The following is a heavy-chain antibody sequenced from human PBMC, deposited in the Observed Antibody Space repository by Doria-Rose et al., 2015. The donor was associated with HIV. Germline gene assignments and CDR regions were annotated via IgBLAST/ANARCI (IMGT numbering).Heavy chain of an antibody. CDR1: GVSLSSPGMG. D-gene: IGHD6-13*01. J-gene: IGHJ4*02. CDR2: ILSEDER. CDR3: ARIKSSRWYHKYYFDF. Sequence: QESGPVLVKPTETLTLTCTVSGVSLSSPGMGVSWIRQPPGRALEWLANILSEDERSYNTSLKSRLTISRGTSKSQVVITMTDMDPVDTATYYCARIKSSRWYHKYYFDFWGQGTLVIVSA. V-gene: IGHV2-26*01.